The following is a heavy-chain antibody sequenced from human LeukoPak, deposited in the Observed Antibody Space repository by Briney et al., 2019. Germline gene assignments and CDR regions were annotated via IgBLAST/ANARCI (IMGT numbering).Heavy chain of an antibody. D-gene: IGHD2-15*01. CDR2: IYATGNT. Sequence: SETLSLTCTVSGDTIIKYYWSWGRQPAGKGLEWIGRIYATGNTNYNPSLRSRVTMSLDTSTNQLSLKLNSVTAADTAVYYCASSSGPRDVFDIWGQGTMVTVSS. V-gene: IGHV4-4*07. J-gene: IGHJ3*02. CDR1: GDTIIKYY. CDR3: ASSSGPRDVFDI.